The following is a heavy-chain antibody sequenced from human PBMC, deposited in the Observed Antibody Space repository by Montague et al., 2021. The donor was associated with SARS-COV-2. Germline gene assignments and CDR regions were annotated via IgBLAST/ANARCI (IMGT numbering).Heavy chain of an antibody. CDR2: ISMSETRT. Sequence: SLRLSCAAAGFTFSRYSMNWVRQAPGKGLEWISYISMSETRTQYADSVKGRFTISRDNARNSLYLQMRSLTGGDTAVYYCARVASEHTAMAPDYWGQETLVTVSS. D-gene: IGHD5-18*01. CDR3: ARVASEHTAMAPDY. J-gene: IGHJ4*02. V-gene: IGHV3-48*04. CDR1: GFTFSRYS.